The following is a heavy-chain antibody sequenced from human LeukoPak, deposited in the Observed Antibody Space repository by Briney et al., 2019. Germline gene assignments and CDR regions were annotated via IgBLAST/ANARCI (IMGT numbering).Heavy chain of an antibody. Sequence: GGSLRLSCAASGFTFSSYAMSWVRQAPGKGLEWVSAISGSGGSTYYADSVKGRFTISRDNSKNTLYLQMNSLRAEDTAVYYCAKGTSCSSTSCYQNNWFDPWGQGTLVTVSS. CDR3: AKGTSCSSTSCYQNNWFDP. CDR2: ISGSGGST. V-gene: IGHV3-23*01. CDR1: GFTFSSYA. J-gene: IGHJ5*02. D-gene: IGHD2-2*01.